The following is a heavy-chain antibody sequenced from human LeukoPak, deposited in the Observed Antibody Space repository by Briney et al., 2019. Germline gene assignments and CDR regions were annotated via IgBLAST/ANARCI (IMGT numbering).Heavy chain of an antibody. D-gene: IGHD2-2*01. CDR3: ARGGAYCSSTSCPTYYYYYMDV. CDR1: GGSISSGSYY. J-gene: IGHJ6*03. Sequence: SQTLSPTCTVSGGSISSGSYYWSWIRQPAGKGLEWIGRIYTSGSTNYNPSLKSRVTISVDTSKNQFSLKLSSVTAADTAVYYCARGGAYCSSTSCPTYYYYYMDVWGKGTTVTVSS. V-gene: IGHV4-61*02. CDR2: IYTSGST.